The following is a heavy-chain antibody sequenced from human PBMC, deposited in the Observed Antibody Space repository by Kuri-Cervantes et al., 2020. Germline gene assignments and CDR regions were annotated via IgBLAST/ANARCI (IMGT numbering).Heavy chain of an antibody. CDR1: GFTFSSHG. D-gene: IGHD3-3*01. CDR3: AREDVLRFYGMDV. CDR2: ISHDGNNQ. J-gene: IGHJ6*02. Sequence: GESLKISCAVSGFTFSSHGMHWVRQAPGKGLEWVAVISHDGNNQYYSDSVKGRFTISRDNSKNTLFLQMNNLRAEDTGLYYCAREDVLRFYGMDVWGQGTTVTVSS. V-gene: IGHV3-30*03.